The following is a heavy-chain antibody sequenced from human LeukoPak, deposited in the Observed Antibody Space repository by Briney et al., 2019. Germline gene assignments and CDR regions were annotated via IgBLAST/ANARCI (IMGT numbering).Heavy chain of an antibody. V-gene: IGHV6-1*01. D-gene: IGHD3-22*01. Sequence: SQTLSLTCAISGDSVSSNSAAWNWIRQSPSRGLEWLGRTYYRSKWYNDYAVSVKSRITINPDTSKNQFSLQLNSVTPEDTAVYYCARVYYYDSSGPAWFDYWGQGTLVTVSS. J-gene: IGHJ4*02. CDR2: TYYRSKWYN. CDR3: ARVYYYDSSGPAWFDY. CDR1: GDSVSSNSAA.